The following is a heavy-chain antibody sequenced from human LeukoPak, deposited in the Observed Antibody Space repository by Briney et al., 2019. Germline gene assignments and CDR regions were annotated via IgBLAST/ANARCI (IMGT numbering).Heavy chain of an antibody. J-gene: IGHJ4*02. CDR3: ARDFGWWFLDY. Sequence: GGSLRLSCAASGFSFSNYWMHWVRQAPGKGLVWVSRINSDGSSTTYADSVKGRFTISRDNAKNSLYLQMNSLRAEDTAVYYCARDFGWWFLDYWGQGTLVTVSS. V-gene: IGHV3-74*01. CDR1: GFSFSNYW. D-gene: IGHD2-8*02. CDR2: INSDGSST.